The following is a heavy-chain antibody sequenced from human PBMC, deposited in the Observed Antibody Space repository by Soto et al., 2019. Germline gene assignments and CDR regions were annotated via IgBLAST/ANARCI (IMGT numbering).Heavy chain of an antibody. J-gene: IGHJ4*02. CDR2: IGGYKGNT. Sequence: ASVKVSCKASGYTFTNYGVSWVRQAPGQGLEWMGWIGGYKGNTNYAQKLQGRVTLTTNTSTSTAYKELRSLRSDYTAVYLCAPHTFDTGMRSGYWGQGTLVTVSS. D-gene: IGHD5-18*01. V-gene: IGHV1-18*01. CDR1: GYTFTNYG. CDR3: APHTFDTGMRSGY.